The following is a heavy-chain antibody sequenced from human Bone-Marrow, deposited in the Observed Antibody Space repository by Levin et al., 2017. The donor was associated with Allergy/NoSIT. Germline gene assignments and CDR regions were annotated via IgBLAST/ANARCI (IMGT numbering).Heavy chain of an antibody. J-gene: IGHJ1*01. V-gene: IGHV3-15*01. CDR2: IKSQVDGGTT. D-gene: IGHD4-23*01. CDR3: VEVTPILLTWRFNN. Sequence: PGGSLRLSCGVSGSTFADAWMNWVRQAPGKGLEWVGRIKSQVDGGTTVYAAPVKGRFTISRDDSKNTLYLQMNSLKIEDTGVYFCVEVTPILLTWRFNNWGPGTLVTVSS. CDR1: GSTFADAW.